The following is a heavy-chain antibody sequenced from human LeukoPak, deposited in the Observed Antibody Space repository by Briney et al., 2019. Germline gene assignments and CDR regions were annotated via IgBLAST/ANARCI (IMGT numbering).Heavy chain of an antibody. D-gene: IGHD5-24*01. CDR2: IIPIFGTA. V-gene: IGHV1-69*05. J-gene: IGHJ4*02. CDR3: ATDSGDGYNPSGY. CDR1: GGTFSSYA. Sequence: ASVKVSCKASGGTFSSYAISWVRQAPGQGLEWMGGIIPIFGTANYAQKFQGRVTITTDESTSTAYMELSSLRSEDTAVYYCATDSGDGYNPSGYWGQGTLVTVSS.